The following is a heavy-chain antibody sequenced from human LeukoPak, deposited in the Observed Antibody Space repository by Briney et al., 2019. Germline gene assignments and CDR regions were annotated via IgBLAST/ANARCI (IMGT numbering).Heavy chain of an antibody. CDR3: AREEVEMARGGAFDI. CDR2: IIPIFGIA. V-gene: IGHV1-69*04. Sequence: SVKVSCKASGGTFSSYAISWVRQAPGQGLEWMGRIIPIFGIANYAQKFQGRVTITADKSTSTAYMELSSLRSEDTAVYYCAREEVEMARGGAFDIWGQGTMVTVSS. J-gene: IGHJ3*02. D-gene: IGHD5-24*01. CDR1: GGTFSSYA.